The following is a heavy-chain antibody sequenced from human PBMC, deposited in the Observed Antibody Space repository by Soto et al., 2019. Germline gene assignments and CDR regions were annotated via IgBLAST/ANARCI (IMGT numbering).Heavy chain of an antibody. J-gene: IGHJ4*02. D-gene: IGHD3-22*01. Sequence: ASVKVSCKTSGYSFTSYGISWVRQAPGQGLEWMGWISAYNGNTNYAQKLQGRVTMTTDTSTSTAYMELRSLRSDDTAVYYCATDGGYYLSFDYWGQGTLVTVSS. CDR3: ATDGGYYLSFDY. V-gene: IGHV1-18*01. CDR2: ISAYNGNT. CDR1: GYSFTSYG.